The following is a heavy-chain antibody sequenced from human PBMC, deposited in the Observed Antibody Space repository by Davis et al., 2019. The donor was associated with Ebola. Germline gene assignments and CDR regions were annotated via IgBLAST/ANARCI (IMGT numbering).Heavy chain of an antibody. CDR1: GGSISSGDYY. CDR3: ARVGEDYGDYIPHTGGMDV. J-gene: IGHJ6*02. D-gene: IGHD4-17*01. Sequence: PSETLSLTCTVSGGSISSGDYYWSWIRQPPGKGLEWIGYIYYSGSTYYNPSLKSRVTISVDTSKNQFSLKLSSVTAADTAVYYCARVGEDYGDYIPHTGGMDVWGQGTTVTVSS. CDR2: IYYSGST. V-gene: IGHV4-30-4*01.